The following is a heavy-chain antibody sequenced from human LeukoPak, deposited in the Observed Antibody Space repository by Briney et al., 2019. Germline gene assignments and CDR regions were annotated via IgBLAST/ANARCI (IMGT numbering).Heavy chain of an antibody. CDR3: ARGGGGDMGFDY. J-gene: IGHJ4*02. CDR2: ISGSGGST. CDR1: GFTFSSYA. V-gene: IGHV3-23*01. Sequence: PGGSLRLSCAASGFTFSSYAMSWVRQAPGKGLEWVSAISGSGGSTYYADSVKGRFTISRDNSKNTLYLQMNSLRAEDTAMYYCARGGGGDMGFDYWGQGTLVTVSS. D-gene: IGHD2-21*02.